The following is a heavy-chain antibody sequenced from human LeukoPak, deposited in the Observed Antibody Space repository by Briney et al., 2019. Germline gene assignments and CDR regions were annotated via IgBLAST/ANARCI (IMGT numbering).Heavy chain of an antibody. D-gene: IGHD5-18*01. CDR3: ARDDPDTAMVN. CDR1: GYTFTSYG. CDR2: ISAYNGNT. J-gene: IGHJ4*02. Sequence: ASVKVSCKASGYTFTSYGISWERQAPGHGLEWMGWISAYNGNTHYAQKLQGRVTMTTDTSTSTAYMELRSLRSDDTAMYYCARDDPDTAMVNWGQGTLVTVSS. V-gene: IGHV1-18*04.